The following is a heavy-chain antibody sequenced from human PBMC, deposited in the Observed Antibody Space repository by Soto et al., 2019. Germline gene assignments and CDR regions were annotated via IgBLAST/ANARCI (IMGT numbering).Heavy chain of an antibody. CDR1: GGSISSSSYY. CDR2: IYYSGST. CDR3: AKQYYYGSGSYLDY. V-gene: IGHV4-39*01. Sequence: SETLSLTCTVSGGSISSSSYYWGWIRQPPGKGLEWIGSIYYSGSTYYNPSLKSRVTISVDTSKDQFSLKLSSVTAADTAVYYCAKQYYYGSGSYLDYWGQGTLVTVSS. D-gene: IGHD3-10*01. J-gene: IGHJ4*02.